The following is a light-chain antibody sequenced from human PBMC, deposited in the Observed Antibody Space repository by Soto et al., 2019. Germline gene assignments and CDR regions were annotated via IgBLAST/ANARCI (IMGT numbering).Light chain of an antibody. CDR2: DVS. CDR1: SSAVGGYNY. J-gene: IGLJ2*01. V-gene: IGLV2-14*01. Sequence: QSALTQPASVSGSPGQSITISCTGTSSAVGGYNYVSWYQQHPGKAPKLMIYDVSNRPSGVSNRFSGSKSGNTASLTISGLQAEDEADYYGSSYTSSSTVVFGGGTKLTGL. CDR3: SSYTSSSTVV.